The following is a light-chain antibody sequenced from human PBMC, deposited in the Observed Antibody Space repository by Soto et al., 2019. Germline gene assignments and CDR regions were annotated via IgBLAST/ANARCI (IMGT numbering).Light chain of an antibody. CDR3: QTWGTGIQV. Sequence: QSVLTQSPSASASLGASVKLTCTLSRGHSSYAIAWHQQQPEKGPRYLMKLKSDGSHSKGDDIPDRFSGSSSGAERYLTISSLQSEDEADYYCQTWGTGIQVFGGGTKLTVL. CDR2: LKSDGSH. V-gene: IGLV4-69*01. J-gene: IGLJ3*02. CDR1: RGHSSYA.